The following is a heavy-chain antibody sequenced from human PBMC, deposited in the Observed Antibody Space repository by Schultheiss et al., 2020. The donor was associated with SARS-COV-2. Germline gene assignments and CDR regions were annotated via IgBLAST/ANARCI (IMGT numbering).Heavy chain of an antibody. V-gene: IGHV4-39*01. CDR3: ARHLGYCSGGSCYDTVSYYYYYYMDV. D-gene: IGHD2-15*01. Sequence: SGPTLVKPTQTLTLTCTFSGFSLSTSGMCVSWIRQPPGKGLEWIGEINHSGSTYYNPSLKSRVTISVDTSKNQFSLKLNSVTAADTAVYYCARHLGYCSGGSCYDTVSYYYYYYMDVWGKGTTVTVSS. J-gene: IGHJ6*03. CDR2: INHSGST. CDR1: GFSLSTSGMC.